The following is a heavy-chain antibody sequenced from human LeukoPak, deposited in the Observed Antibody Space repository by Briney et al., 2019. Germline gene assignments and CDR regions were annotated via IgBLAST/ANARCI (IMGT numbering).Heavy chain of an antibody. J-gene: IGHJ4*02. V-gene: IGHV3-53*01. CDR2: LYSGGST. D-gene: IGHD6-19*01. Sequence: GSLRLSCAASGFTVSRNYMSWVRQAPGKGLEWVSVLYSGGSTNYADSVKGRFTISRDNSKNTLYLQMNSLKTEDTAVYYCTTEWDSSGDDGDYFDYWGQGTLVTVSS. CDR1: GFTVSRNY. CDR3: TTEWDSSGDDGDYFDY.